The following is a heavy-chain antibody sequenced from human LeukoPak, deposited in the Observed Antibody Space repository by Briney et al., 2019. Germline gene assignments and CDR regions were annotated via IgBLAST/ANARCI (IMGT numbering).Heavy chain of an antibody. V-gene: IGHV3-7*01. CDR1: GFTLTKFW. D-gene: IGHD2-15*01. J-gene: IGHJ4*02. CDR2: IQEDGKKE. CDR3: AKDIVGGGYDY. Sequence: GGSLRLSCEASGFTLTKFWMSWVRQAPGKGLEWVGNIQEDGKKENYVDSVRGRSTISRDNAKNSIYLQMNGLRVEDTAVYYCAKDIVGGGYDYWGQGTLVIVSS.